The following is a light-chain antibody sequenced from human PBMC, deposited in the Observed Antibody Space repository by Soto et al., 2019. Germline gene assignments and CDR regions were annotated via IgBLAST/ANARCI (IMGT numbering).Light chain of an antibody. CDR1: SSDVGSYNL. J-gene: IGLJ2*01. CDR2: EGS. Sequence: QSALTQPASVSGSPGQSITISCTGTSSDVGSYNLGSWYQQHPGKAPKLMIYEGSQRPSGVAKRFSGSKSGNTASLTISGLQAEDEADYYCCSYAGSSSHVVFGGGTKLTVL. CDR3: CSYAGSSSHVV. V-gene: IGLV2-23*01.